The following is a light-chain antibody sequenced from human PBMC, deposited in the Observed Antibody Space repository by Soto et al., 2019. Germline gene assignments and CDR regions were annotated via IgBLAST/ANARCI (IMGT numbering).Light chain of an antibody. CDR2: EVS. CDR1: SSDVGVYNY. J-gene: IGLJ1*01. CDR3: SSYSTSSTWV. V-gene: IGLV2-14*01. Sequence: QSVLTQPASVSESPGQSITISCTGTSSDVGVYNYVSWYQQHPGKAPKLMISEVSNRPSGVSNRFSGSKSGNTASLTISGLQADDEADYYCSSYSTSSTWVFGTGTKVTV.